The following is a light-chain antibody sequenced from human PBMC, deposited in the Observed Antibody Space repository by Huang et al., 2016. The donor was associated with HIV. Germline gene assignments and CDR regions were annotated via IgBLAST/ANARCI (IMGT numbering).Light chain of an antibody. J-gene: IGKJ2*01. Sequence: EIVMTQSPATLSVFSGERATLSCSASQNISINLAWYQQKPGQAPRLLIHDASTRATGIPARFGGSGSGTEFTLTISSLQSEDPAVYWCQQYNDWPPLYTFGQGTKLEIK. V-gene: IGKV3-15*01. CDR3: QQYNDWPPLYT. CDR1: QNISIN. CDR2: DAS.